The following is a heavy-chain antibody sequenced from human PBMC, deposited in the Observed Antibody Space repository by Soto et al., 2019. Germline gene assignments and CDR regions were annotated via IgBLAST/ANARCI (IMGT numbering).Heavy chain of an antibody. CDR1: GFTFSSYA. Sequence: VGSLRLSCAASGFTFSSYAMHWVRQAPGKGLEWVALMTYDGGIEYCADSVKGRFTISRDNSKNTLYLQMNSLRAEDTAVYYCAREAESFDYWGQGTLVTVSS. CDR2: MTYDGGIE. V-gene: IGHV3-30*03. J-gene: IGHJ4*02. CDR3: AREAESFDY.